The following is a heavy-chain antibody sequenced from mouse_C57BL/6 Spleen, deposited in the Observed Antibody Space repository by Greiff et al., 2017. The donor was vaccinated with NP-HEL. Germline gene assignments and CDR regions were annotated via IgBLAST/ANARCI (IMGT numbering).Heavy chain of an antibody. CDR2: IDPETGGT. V-gene: IGHV1-15*01. J-gene: IGHJ2*01. Sequence: VQLVESGAELVRPGASVTLSCKASGYTFTDYEMHWVKQTPVHGLEWIGAIDPETGGTAYNQKFKGKAILTADKSSSTAYMELRSLTSEDSAVYYCTLYYYGSSYFDYWGQGTTLTVSS. D-gene: IGHD1-1*01. CDR3: TLYYYGSSYFDY. CDR1: GYTFTDYE.